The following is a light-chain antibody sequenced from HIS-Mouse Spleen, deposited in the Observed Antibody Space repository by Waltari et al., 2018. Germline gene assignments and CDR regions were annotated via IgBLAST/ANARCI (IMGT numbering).Light chain of an antibody. CDR1: SIDVVGYNY. CDR3: CSYAGSYTVV. CDR2: DVS. J-gene: IGLJ2*01. Sequence: QSALTQPRSVSGSPGQSVTISCTGTSIDVVGYNYVPWYQQHPGKAPKLMIYDVSKRPSGVPDRFSGSKSGNTASLTISGLQAEDEADYYCCSYAGSYTVVFGGGTKLTVL. V-gene: IGLV2-11*01.